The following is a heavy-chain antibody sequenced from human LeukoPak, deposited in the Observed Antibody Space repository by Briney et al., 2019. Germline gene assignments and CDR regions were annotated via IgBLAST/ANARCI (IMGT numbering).Heavy chain of an antibody. J-gene: IGHJ6*04. Sequence: PGGSLRLSCSASGLTFSSYAMHWVRQAPGKGLEYVSAISSNGGSTYYADSVKGRFTISRDNSKNTLYLQMSSLRAEDTAVYYCVKDLGYYDILTGYYRSGDYYYGMDVWGKGTTVTVSS. CDR1: GLTFSSYA. V-gene: IGHV3-64D*06. CDR3: VKDLGYYDILTGYYRSGDYYYGMDV. D-gene: IGHD3-9*01. CDR2: ISSNGGST.